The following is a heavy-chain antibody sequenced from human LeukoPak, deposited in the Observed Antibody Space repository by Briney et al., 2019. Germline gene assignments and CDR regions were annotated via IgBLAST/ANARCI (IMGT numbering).Heavy chain of an antibody. CDR1: GFTFDDYA. CDR2: ISWNSGSI. Sequence: GGSLRLSCAASGFTFDDYAMHWVRQAPGKGLEWVSGISWNSGSIAYADSVKGRFTISRDNAKNSLYLQMNSLRAEDTALYYCAKDVRSGWKNYYCYYMDVWGRGATVTVSS. V-gene: IGHV3-9*01. CDR3: AKDVRSGWKNYYCYYMDV. J-gene: IGHJ6*03. D-gene: IGHD6-19*01.